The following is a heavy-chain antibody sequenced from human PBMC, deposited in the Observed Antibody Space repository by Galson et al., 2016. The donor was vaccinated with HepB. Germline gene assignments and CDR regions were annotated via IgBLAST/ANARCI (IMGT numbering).Heavy chain of an antibody. CDR1: GGSISSGGYY. V-gene: IGHV4-31*03. J-gene: IGHJ6*02. CDR3: ARQNYYYGMDV. Sequence: TLSLTCTVSGGSISSGGYYWSWIRQHPGKGLEWIGNIYYSGSTNYNPSLKSRPTISVDTSKNQFSLRLSSVTAADTAVYYCARQNYYYGMDVWGQGTTVTVSS. CDR2: IYYSGST.